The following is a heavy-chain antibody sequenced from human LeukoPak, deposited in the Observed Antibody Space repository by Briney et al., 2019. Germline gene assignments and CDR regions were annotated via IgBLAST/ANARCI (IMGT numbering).Heavy chain of an antibody. CDR2: ISGGGSST. Sequence: GSLRLSCAASGFTFSSYAMSWVRQAPGKGLEWVAGISGGGSSTYYADSVKGRFTISRDNSKSTLYLQMNSLRAEDTAIYYCAKMSRIAVTGNDYWGQGTLVTVSS. D-gene: IGHD6-19*01. V-gene: IGHV3-23*01. CDR3: AKMSRIAVTGNDY. CDR1: GFTFSSYA. J-gene: IGHJ4*02.